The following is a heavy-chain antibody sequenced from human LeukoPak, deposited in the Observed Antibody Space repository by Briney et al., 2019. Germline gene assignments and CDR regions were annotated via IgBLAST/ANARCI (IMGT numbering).Heavy chain of an antibody. CDR1: GGSISSGGYY. V-gene: IGHV4-31*03. CDR3: ARAGIVVVPAATGFDP. D-gene: IGHD2-2*01. J-gene: IGHJ5*02. CDR2: IYYSGST. Sequence: SETLSLTCTVSGGSISSGGYYWSWIRQHPGKGLEWIGYIYYSGSTYYNPSLKSRVTISVDTSKNQFSLKLSSVTAADTAVYYCARAGIVVVPAATGFDPWGQGTLVTVSS.